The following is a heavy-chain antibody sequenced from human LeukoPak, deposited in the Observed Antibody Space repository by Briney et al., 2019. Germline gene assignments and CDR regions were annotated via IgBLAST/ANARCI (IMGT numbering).Heavy chain of an antibody. CDR1: GFSFITYG. Sequence: GGSLRLSCAASGFSFITYGIHWVRQAPGKGLEWVAFIRYDGSNRFYADSVRGRFTISRDNAKNSLYLQMNSLRAEDTAVYYCARVVVSDFDYWGQGTLVTVSS. D-gene: IGHD3-22*01. CDR2: IRYDGSNR. J-gene: IGHJ4*02. CDR3: ARVVVSDFDY. V-gene: IGHV3-30*02.